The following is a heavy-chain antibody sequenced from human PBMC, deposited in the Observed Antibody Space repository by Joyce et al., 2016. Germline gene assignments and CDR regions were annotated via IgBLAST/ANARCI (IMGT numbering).Heavy chain of an antibody. J-gene: IGHJ4*02. V-gene: IGHV5-51*01. CDR2: IYPGDSDT. CDR3: ARQGDIVARSDY. D-gene: IGHD5-12*01. Sequence: EVQLVQSGAEVKKPGESLKISCNGSGYRFINYLIGWVRQMPGKGLEWMGNIYPGDSDTRYSQSFQGQVTISADKSISTAYLQWSSLKASDTAMYYCARQGDIVARSDYWGQGTLVTVSP. CDR1: GYRFINYL.